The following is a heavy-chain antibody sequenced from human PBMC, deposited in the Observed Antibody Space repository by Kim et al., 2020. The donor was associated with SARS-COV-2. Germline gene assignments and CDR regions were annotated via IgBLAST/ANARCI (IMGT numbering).Heavy chain of an antibody. CDR2: INHSGST. V-gene: IGHV4-34*01. J-gene: IGHJ4*02. D-gene: IGHD6-19*01. Sequence: SETLSLTCAVYGGSFSGYYWSWIRQPPGKGLEWIGEINHSGSTNYNPSLKSRVTISVDPSKNQFSLKLSSVTAADTAVYYCARRSDLDSSGWAEYDYWGPGTLVTVSP. CDR1: GGSFSGYY. CDR3: ARRSDLDSSGWAEYDY.